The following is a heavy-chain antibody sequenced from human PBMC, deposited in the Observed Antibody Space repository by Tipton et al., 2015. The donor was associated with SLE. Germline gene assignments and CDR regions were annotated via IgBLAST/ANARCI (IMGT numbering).Heavy chain of an antibody. Sequence: TLSLTCAVYGGSFSGYYWSWIRQPPGKGLEWIGEIKHSGSTNYNPSLKSRVTISVDTSKNQFSLKLSSVTAADTAVYYCARATDWNLSPDVWGKGTTVTVSS. CDR3: ARATDWNLSPDV. D-gene: IGHD1-7*01. V-gene: IGHV4-34*01. CDR2: IKHSGST. CDR1: GGSFSGYY. J-gene: IGHJ6*04.